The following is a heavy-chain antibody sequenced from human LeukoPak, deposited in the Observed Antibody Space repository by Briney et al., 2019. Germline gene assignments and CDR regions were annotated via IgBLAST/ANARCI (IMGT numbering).Heavy chain of an antibody. CDR1: GFTFSSYS. CDR2: ISSSGTYI. D-gene: IGHD5-24*01. Sequence: PGGSLRLSCAASGFTFSSYSMNWVRQAPGKGLEWVSSISSSGTYIYYADSVKGRFTTSRDYAKNSLDLQMNSLRAEDTAVYYCTRGDRDGYRLYYFDYWGQGILVTVSS. CDR3: TRGDRDGYRLYYFDY. V-gene: IGHV3-21*01. J-gene: IGHJ4*02.